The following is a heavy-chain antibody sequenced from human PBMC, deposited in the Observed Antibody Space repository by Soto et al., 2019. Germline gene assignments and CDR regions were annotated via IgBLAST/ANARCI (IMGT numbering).Heavy chain of an antibody. CDR3: VSHGGRLFDY. CDR1: DGFISSSNY. D-gene: IGHD2-15*01. V-gene: IGHV4-4*02. Sequence: PSETLSLTCAVSDGFISSSNYWSWVRQPPGKGLEWIGQVYHNGGPSYNPSLRSRVTMSIDKSKNQFSLNLSAVTAADTAVYFCVSHGGRLFDYWGPGHLVTVSS. J-gene: IGHJ4*02. CDR2: VYHNGGP.